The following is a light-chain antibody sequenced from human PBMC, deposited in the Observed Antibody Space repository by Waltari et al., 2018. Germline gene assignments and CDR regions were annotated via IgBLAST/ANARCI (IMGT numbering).Light chain of an antibody. J-gene: IGKJ5*01. V-gene: IGKV1-9*01. CDR3: QQLNEYPIT. Sequence: DIQLTQSPSFLSASVGDRVTSTCRASQGLTSYFVWYQQKPGKATKLLIYDISTLPSGVPSKFGGSGAGTACTLTISSLQPEDSETHYCQQLNEYPITFGQGTRVETK. CDR1: QGLTSY. CDR2: DIS.